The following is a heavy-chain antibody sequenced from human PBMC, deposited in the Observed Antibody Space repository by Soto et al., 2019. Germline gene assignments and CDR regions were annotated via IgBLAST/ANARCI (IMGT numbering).Heavy chain of an antibody. CDR3: AREAPHITGTTYGSWFYYYGMDV. Sequence: ASVKVSCKASGHTFTSYDINWVRQATGQGLEWMGWMNPDSGNTGYAQKFQGRVTMTRNTSISTAYMELSSLRSEDTAVYYCAREAPHITGTTYGSWFYYYGMDVWGQGTTVTVSS. CDR2: MNPDSGNT. D-gene: IGHD1-7*01. CDR1: GHTFTSYD. J-gene: IGHJ6*01. V-gene: IGHV1-8*01.